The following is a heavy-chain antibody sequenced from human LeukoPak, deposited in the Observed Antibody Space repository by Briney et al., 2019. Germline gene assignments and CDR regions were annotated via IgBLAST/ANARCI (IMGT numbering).Heavy chain of an antibody. CDR3: ARQGSGYYQRYFDY. D-gene: IGHD3-22*01. CDR1: GASISSYY. Sequence: SETLSLTCTVSGASISSYYWSWIRQPPGRGLEWIGYIYTSGSSNYNPSLKSRVTMSVDTSKNQFSLKLNSVTAADTAVYYCARQGSGYYQRYFDYWGQGTLVTVSS. CDR2: IYTSGSS. V-gene: IGHV4-59*08. J-gene: IGHJ4*02.